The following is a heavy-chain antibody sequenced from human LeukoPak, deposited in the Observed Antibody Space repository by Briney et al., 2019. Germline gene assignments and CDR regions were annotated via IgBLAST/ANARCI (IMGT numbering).Heavy chain of an antibody. CDR3: ARGSVTATSPFAY. D-gene: IGHD2-21*02. CDR2: IYYSGST. Sequence: SETLSLSCTVSGGSISSYFWSWIRQPPGKGLEWIGDIYYSGSTNYNPSLKSRVSISVDTSKTQFSLKLNSVTAADTAVYYCARGSVTATSPFAYWGQGTLVTVSS. CDR1: GGSISSYF. V-gene: IGHV4-59*01. J-gene: IGHJ4*02.